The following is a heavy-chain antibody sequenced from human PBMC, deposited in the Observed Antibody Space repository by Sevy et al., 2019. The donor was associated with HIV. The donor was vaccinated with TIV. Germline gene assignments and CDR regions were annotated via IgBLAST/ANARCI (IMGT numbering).Heavy chain of an antibody. V-gene: IGHV4-34*01. CDR2: INHSGST. D-gene: IGHD5-12*01. Sequence: TLSLTCAVYGGSFSGYYWSWIRQPPGKGLEWIGEINHSGSTNYNPSLKSRVTISVDTSKNQFSLKLSSVTAADTAVYYCARRGRRDGYNYVFGFDYRGQGTLVTVSS. J-gene: IGHJ4*02. CDR3: ARRGRRDGYNYVFGFDY. CDR1: GGSFSGYY.